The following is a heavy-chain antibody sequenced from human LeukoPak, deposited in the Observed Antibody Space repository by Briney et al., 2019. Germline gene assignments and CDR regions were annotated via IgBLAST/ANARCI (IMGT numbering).Heavy chain of an antibody. Sequence: SETLSLTCTVSGGSISSYYWSWIRQPPAKGLEWIGYIYYSGSTNHNPSLKSRVTISVDTSKNQCSLKLSSVTAADTAVYYCAREGDGYKRTNWIDPWGQGTLVTVSS. J-gene: IGHJ5*02. CDR3: AREGDGYKRTNWIDP. CDR1: GGSISSYY. CDR2: IYYSGST. D-gene: IGHD3-22*01. V-gene: IGHV4-59*01.